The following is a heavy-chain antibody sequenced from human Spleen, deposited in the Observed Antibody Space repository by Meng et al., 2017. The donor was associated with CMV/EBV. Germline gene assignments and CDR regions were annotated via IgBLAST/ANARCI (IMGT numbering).Heavy chain of an antibody. D-gene: IGHD4-23*01. V-gene: IGHV1-69*05. J-gene: IGHJ6*02. CDR3: ASKHDYGGNWGYGMDV. CDR1: GGTFSSYA. Sequence: SVKVSCKASGGTFSSYAISWVRQAPGQGLEWMGGIIPIFGTANYAQKFQGRVTITTDESTSTAYMELSSLRSEDTAVYYCASKHDYGGNWGYGMDVWAKGPRSPSP. CDR2: IIPIFGTA.